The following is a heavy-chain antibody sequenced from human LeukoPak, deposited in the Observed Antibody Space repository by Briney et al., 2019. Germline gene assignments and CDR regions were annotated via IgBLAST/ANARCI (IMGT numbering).Heavy chain of an antibody. CDR2: ISSSGSTI. J-gene: IGHJ4*02. CDR3: AKNSGIAVAGPIDY. D-gene: IGHD6-19*01. CDR1: GFTFSSYE. V-gene: IGHV3-48*03. Sequence: GGSLRLSCAASGFTFSSYEMNWVRQAPGKGLEWVSYISSSGSTIYYADSVKGRFTISRDNSKNSLYLQMNSLRTEDTALYYCAKNSGIAVAGPIDYWGQGTLVTVSS.